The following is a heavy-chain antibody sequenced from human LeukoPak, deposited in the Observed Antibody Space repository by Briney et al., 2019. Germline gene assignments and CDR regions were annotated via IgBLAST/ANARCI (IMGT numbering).Heavy chain of an antibody. CDR1: GYIFADYY. D-gene: IGHD6-19*01. CDR3: ARAKQWLPYDY. V-gene: IGHV1-2*06. J-gene: IGHJ4*02. CDR2: INPNSGGT. Sequence: AASVKVSCKASGYIFADYYMHWMRQAPGQGLEWMGRINPNSGGTNYAQKFQGRVTMTRDTSISTAYMELSRLRSDDTAVYYCARAKQWLPYDYWGQGTLVTVSS.